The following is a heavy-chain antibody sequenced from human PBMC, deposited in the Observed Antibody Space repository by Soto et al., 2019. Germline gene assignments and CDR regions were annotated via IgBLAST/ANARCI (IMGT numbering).Heavy chain of an antibody. Sequence: QVQLVESGGGLVKPGGSLRLSCAASGFTFSDYYMSWIRQASGKGLEWVSYISSSSSYTNYADSVKGRFTISRDNAKNSLYLQMNSLRAEDTAEYYCARVVGGYCSAGSCREADAFDIWGQGTKVTVSS. CDR3: ARVVGGYCSAGSCREADAFDI. CDR2: ISSSSSYT. V-gene: IGHV3-11*05. CDR1: GFTFSDYY. D-gene: IGHD2-15*01. J-gene: IGHJ3*02.